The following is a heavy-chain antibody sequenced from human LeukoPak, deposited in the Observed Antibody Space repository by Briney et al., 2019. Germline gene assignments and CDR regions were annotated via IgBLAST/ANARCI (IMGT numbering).Heavy chain of an antibody. CDR3: ARDRGYQPLGDY. CDR2: IHASGST. J-gene: IGHJ4*02. Sequence: SQTLSLTCTVSGGSISSGSYYWSWIRQPAGKGLEWIGRIHASGSTNYNPSLKSRVTISVDTSKNQFSLKLRSVTAADTAVYYCARDRGYQPLGDYWGQGTLVIVSS. V-gene: IGHV4-61*02. D-gene: IGHD2-2*01. CDR1: GGSISSGSYY.